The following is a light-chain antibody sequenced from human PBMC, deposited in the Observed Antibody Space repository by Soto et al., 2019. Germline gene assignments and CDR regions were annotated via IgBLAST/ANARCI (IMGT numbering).Light chain of an antibody. CDR3: QQYGRSPTT. CDR1: QSISNW. Sequence: DIQMTQSPSTLSASVGDRVTITCRASQSISNWLAWYQQKPGKAPKLLIYKTSNLDSGVPSRFSGSGSGTEFSLTISSLQPDDFAVYHCQQYGRSPTTFGQGTKVDIK. J-gene: IGKJ1*01. V-gene: IGKV1-5*03. CDR2: KTS.